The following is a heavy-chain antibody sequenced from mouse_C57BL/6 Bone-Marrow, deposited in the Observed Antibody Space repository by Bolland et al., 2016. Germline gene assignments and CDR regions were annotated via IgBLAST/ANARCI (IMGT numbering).Heavy chain of an antibody. CDR2: ST. D-gene: IGHD2-3*01. V-gene: IGHV1-64*01. J-gene: IGHJ3*01. Sequence: STNYNEKFKSKATLTVDKSSSTAYMQLSSLTSEDSAVYYCAREGGWLLRFAYWGQG. CDR3: AREGGWLLRFAY.